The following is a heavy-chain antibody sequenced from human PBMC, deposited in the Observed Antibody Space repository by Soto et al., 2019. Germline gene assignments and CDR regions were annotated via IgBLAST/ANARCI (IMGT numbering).Heavy chain of an antibody. CDR3: AKDGNVYSSGWYAPSLDY. J-gene: IGHJ4*02. D-gene: IGHD6-19*01. V-gene: IGHV3-30*18. CDR1: GFTFSSYG. CDR2: ISYDGSNT. Sequence: QVQLVESGGGVVQPGRSLRLSCAASGFTFSSYGMHWVRQAPGKGLGWVAVISYDGSNTYYADSVKGRFTISRDNSKNTLYLQMNRLRAEDTAVYYCAKDGNVYSSGWYAPSLDYWGQGTLVTVSS.